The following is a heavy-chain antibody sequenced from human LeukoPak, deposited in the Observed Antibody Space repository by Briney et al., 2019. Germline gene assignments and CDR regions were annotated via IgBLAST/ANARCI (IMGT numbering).Heavy chain of an antibody. D-gene: IGHD2-2*01. J-gene: IGHJ4*02. CDR3: ARDTAYCSSTSCFKGFDY. V-gene: IGHV4-4*07. CDR2: IYTSGST. CDR1: GGSISSYY. Sequence: SETLSLTCTVSGGSISSYYWSWIRQPAGKGLEWIGRIYTSGSTNYNPSLKSRVTMSVDTSKNQFSLKLSSVTAADTAVYYCARDTAYCSSTSCFKGFDYWGQGTLVTVS.